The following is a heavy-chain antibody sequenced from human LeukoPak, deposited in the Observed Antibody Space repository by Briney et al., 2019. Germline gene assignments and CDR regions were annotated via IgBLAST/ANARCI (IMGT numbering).Heavy chain of an antibody. CDR1: GGSFSGYH. CDR2: IHHSGST. V-gene: IGHV4-34*01. D-gene: IGHD2-15*01. J-gene: IGHJ4*02. Sequence: PSETLSLTCAVYGGSFSGYHWSWIRQSPGKGLEWIGEIHHSGSTNYNPSLKSRVTISVDTSKNQFSLKLSSVTAADTAVYYCARHLYCSGGSCYSRNFDYWGQGTLVTVSS. CDR3: ARHLYCSGGSCYSRNFDY.